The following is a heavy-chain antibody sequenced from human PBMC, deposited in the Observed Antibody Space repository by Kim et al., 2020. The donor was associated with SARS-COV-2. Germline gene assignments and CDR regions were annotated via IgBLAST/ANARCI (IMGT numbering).Heavy chain of an antibody. J-gene: IGHJ3*01. CDR1: GFTFHASY. CDR2: INPDGSQK. CDR3: ARNPRYESLVV. Sequence: VGSLRLSCAAAGFTFHASYMAWVRQAPGKGLEWVGGINPDGSQKFYVDSVKGRFTISRDNSKNSLFLQMSSLSAEDTAVYYCARNPRYESLVVWGQGRMV. V-gene: IGHV3-7*01. D-gene: IGHD2-2*01.